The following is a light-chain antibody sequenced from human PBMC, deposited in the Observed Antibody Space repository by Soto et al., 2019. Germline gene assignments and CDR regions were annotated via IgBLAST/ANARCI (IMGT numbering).Light chain of an antibody. CDR3: CSYGGAYTLV. CDR1: SSDVGGYQF. Sequence: QSALTQPRSVSGSPGQSVTISCSGTSSDVGGYQFVSWYQQYPGKPPKPIIYDVNNRPSGIPDRFAGSKSDNTASLTISGLQAEDEADYYCCSYGGAYTLVCGGGTKVTVL. J-gene: IGLJ2*01. CDR2: DVN. V-gene: IGLV2-11*01.